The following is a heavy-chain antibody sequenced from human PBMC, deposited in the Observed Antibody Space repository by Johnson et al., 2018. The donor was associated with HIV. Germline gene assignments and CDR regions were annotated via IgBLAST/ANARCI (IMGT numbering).Heavy chain of an antibody. CDR2: IGTAGDT. V-gene: IGHV3-13*01. D-gene: IGHD6-19*01. CDR3: VREVSIAVAGIFRAAGAAFDI. J-gene: IGHJ3*02. CDR1: GFTFDDYT. Sequence: VQLVESGGVVVQPWGSLRLSCAASGFTFDDYTMHWVRQAPGKGLEWVSAIGTAGDTYYPGSVKGRFTISRDNSKNTLSLQMNSLRPEDAAMYYCVREVSIAVAGIFRAAGAAFDIWGQGTMVTVSS.